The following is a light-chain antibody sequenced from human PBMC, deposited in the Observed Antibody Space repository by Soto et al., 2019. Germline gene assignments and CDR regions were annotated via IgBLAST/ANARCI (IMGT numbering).Light chain of an antibody. V-gene: IGLV2-8*01. CDR2: EVS. J-gene: IGLJ1*01. CDR3: TSHAGSNNYV. Sequence: QSALTQPPSASGSPGQSVTISCTGTSSDVGGYNYVSWYQQHPGKAPKLIISEVSKRPSGVPDRFSGSKSGNTASLTVSGLRADDQAHYSCTSHAGSNNYVFRTRSKGT. CDR1: SSDVGGYNY.